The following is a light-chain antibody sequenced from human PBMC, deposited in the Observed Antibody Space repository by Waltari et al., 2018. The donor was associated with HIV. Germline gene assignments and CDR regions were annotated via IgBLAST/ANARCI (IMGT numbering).Light chain of an antibody. V-gene: IGLV3-21*02. CDR3: QVWDSNNDLWV. CDR2: DDS. J-gene: IGLJ3*02. CDR1: NIGSKS. Sequence: SYVLTQPPSVSVAPGQTARITCGENNIGSKSVHWYQQKPGQAPALVVYDDSDRPSGIPERFSGSNSVNTATLTISRVEAGDEADYYCQVWDSNNDLWVFGGGTKLTVL.